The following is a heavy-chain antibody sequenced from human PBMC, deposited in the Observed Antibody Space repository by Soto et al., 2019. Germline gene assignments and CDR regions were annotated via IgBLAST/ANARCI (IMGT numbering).Heavy chain of an antibody. Sequence: PGESLKISCKGSGYTFTTFWISWVRQMPGKGLEWMGRIDPSDSYTNYSPSFQGHVTISADKSISTAYLQWGSLKASDTAIYYCTRLYCSSTTCDSWFDPWGKGTLVTVSS. CDR3: TRLYCSSTTCDSWFDP. V-gene: IGHV5-10-1*01. J-gene: IGHJ5*02. CDR1: GYTFTTFW. CDR2: IDPSDSYT. D-gene: IGHD2-2*01.